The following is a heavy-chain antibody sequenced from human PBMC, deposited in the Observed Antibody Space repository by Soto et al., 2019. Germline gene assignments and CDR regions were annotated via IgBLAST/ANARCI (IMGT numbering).Heavy chain of an antibody. J-gene: IGHJ4*02. CDR1: GFIFSRYG. CDR3: ARDLPLYCRGDCNFDF. V-gene: IGHV3-30*03. Sequence: QVQLVESGGGVVQSGGSLRLSCGGSGFIFSRYGMHWVRQAPGKGLEWVTSISYDGGERFYADSVKGRFTISRDNSKNRLDLQISSLRPEDTAVYYCARDLPLYCRGDCNFDFWGQGTLVTVSS. D-gene: IGHD2-21*02. CDR2: ISYDGGER.